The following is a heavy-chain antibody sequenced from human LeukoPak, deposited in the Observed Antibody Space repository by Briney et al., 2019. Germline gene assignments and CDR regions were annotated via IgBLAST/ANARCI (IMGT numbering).Heavy chain of an antibody. V-gene: IGHV4-34*01. CDR2: INHSGST. D-gene: IGHD3-10*01. Sequence: SETLSLTCAVYGGSFSGYYWSWIRQPPGKGLEWIGEINHSGSTNYNPSLKSRVTISVDTSKNQFSLKLSSVTAADTAVYCCARGTTLPLRLLWFVESIPLGFDPWGQGTLVTVSS. J-gene: IGHJ5*02. CDR1: GGSFSGYY. CDR3: ARGTTLPLRLLWFVESIPLGFDP.